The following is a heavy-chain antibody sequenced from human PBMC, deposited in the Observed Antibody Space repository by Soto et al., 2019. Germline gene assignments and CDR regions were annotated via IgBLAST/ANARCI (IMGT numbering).Heavy chain of an antibody. J-gene: IGHJ4*02. D-gene: IGHD3-22*01. Sequence: ASVKVSCKASGYTFSSYAVHWVRQAPGQRLEWMGWINAINGNTKYSQKFQGRVTITRDTSTSTAYMELSSLRSEDTAVYYCARDVDASDSSGYDNWGQGTLVTVSS. CDR2: INAINGNT. CDR3: ARDVDASDSSGYDN. V-gene: IGHV1-3*01. CDR1: GYTFSSYA.